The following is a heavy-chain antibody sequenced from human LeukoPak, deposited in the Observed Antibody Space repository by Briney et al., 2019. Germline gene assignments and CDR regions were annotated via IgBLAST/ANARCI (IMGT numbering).Heavy chain of an antibody. CDR1: GDSVSSNSVA. Sequence: SQTLSLTCAISGDSVSSNSVAWNWIRQSPSRGLEWLGRTYYRSKWYNDYAESVKRRITLSPDTSKNQFSLQLNSVTPEDTAVYYCARESQGAKDYWGQGTLVTVSS. CDR3: ARESQGAKDY. J-gene: IGHJ4*02. CDR2: TYYRSKWYN. V-gene: IGHV6-1*01. D-gene: IGHD2-15*01.